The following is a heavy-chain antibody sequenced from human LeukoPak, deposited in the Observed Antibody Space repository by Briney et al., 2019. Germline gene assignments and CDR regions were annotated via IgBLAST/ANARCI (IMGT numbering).Heavy chain of an antibody. J-gene: IGHJ4*02. CDR1: GGSVSSSSYY. CDR3: ARGLKRYCSGGSCSKYYFDY. CDR2: IYYSGST. Sequence: PSETLSLTCTVSGGSVSSSSYYWGWIRQPPGKGLEWIGSIYYSGSTYYNPSLKSRVTISVDTSKNQFSLKLSSVTAADTAVYYCARGLKRYCSGGSCSKYYFDYWGEGTLVTASS. V-gene: IGHV4-39*01. D-gene: IGHD2-15*01.